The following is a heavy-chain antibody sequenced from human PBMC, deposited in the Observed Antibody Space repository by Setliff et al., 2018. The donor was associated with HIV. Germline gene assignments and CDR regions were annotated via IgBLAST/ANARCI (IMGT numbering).Heavy chain of an antibody. CDR1: GGSLSRYY. V-gene: IGHV4-4*07. CDR3: ARHPTNWGSTGYYYYNMDV. Sequence: SETLSLSCAVSGGSLSRYYWSWIRQTAGKGLQWIGRIYSSGDTNYNPSLKSRVTISVDTSKNQFSLKLTAVTAADTAVYYCARHPTNWGSTGYYYYNMDVWGKGTTVTVSS. D-gene: IGHD7-27*01. CDR2: IYSSGDT. J-gene: IGHJ6*03.